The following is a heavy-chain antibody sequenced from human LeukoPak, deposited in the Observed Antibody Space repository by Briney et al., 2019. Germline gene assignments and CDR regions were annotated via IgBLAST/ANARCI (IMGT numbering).Heavy chain of an antibody. CDR3: ARASGWNYPSNY. CDR2: ISWNSGSI. CDR1: GFTFDDYA. D-gene: IGHD1-7*01. Sequence: GGSLRLSCAASGFTFDDYAMHWVRQAPGKGLEWVSGISWNSGSIGYADSVKGRFTISRDNAKNSLYLQMNSLRAEDTAVYYCARASGWNYPSNYWGQGTLVTVSS. V-gene: IGHV3-9*01. J-gene: IGHJ4*02.